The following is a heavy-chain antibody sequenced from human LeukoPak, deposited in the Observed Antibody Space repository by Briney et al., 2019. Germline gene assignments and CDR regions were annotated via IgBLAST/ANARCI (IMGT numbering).Heavy chain of an antibody. CDR3: VPATGNN. CDR2: ISGSGGNT. V-gene: IGHV3-23*01. D-gene: IGHD1/OR15-1a*01. CDR1: GFTFSSYA. Sequence: GGSLRLSCAAFGFTFSSYAISWVRQAPGKGLEWVSAISGSGGNTYYADSVKGRFTISRDDSKNTLHLLMNSLRADHTAVYYCVPATGNNWGQGTLVTVSS. J-gene: IGHJ4*02.